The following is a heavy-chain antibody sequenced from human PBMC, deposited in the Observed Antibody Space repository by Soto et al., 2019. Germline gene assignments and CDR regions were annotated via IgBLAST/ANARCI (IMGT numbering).Heavy chain of an antibody. CDR3: ARDSSGYYWFDP. D-gene: IGHD3-22*01. V-gene: IGHV4-38-2*02. CDR2: IYHSGTT. CDR1: GFSISIGYF. Sequence: SETLSLTCAVSGFSISIGYFWGWIRQPPGKGPEWLGSIYHSGTTYYNPSVKGRVTISVDTSKNQFSLKMSSVTAADTAVYYCARDSSGYYWFDPWGQGTLVTVSS. J-gene: IGHJ5*02.